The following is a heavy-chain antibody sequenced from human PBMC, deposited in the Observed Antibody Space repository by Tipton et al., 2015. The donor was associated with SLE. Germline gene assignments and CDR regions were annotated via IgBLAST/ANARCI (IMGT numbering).Heavy chain of an antibody. Sequence: TLSLTCTVSGGSISSSSYYWGWIRQPPGKGLEWIGSIYYSGSTYYNPSLKSRVTISVDTSKNQFSLKLSSVTAADTAVYYCARVSSITIFGVVTRWFDPWGQGTLVTVSS. CDR1: GGSISSSSYY. V-gene: IGHV4-39*07. CDR2: IYYSGST. CDR3: ARVSSITIFGVVTRWFDP. D-gene: IGHD3-3*01. J-gene: IGHJ5*02.